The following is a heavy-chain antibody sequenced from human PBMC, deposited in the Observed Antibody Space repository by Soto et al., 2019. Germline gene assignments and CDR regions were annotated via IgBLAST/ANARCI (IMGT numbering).Heavy chain of an antibody. J-gene: IGHJ6*02. CDR3: ARGLGRIVVVPAAIVAVYYYYGMDV. D-gene: IGHD2-2*01. V-gene: IGHV3-30-3*01. CDR2: ISYDGSNK. Sequence: PVGSLRLSCAASGFTFSNYAMHWVRQAQGKGLEWVAVISYDGSNKYYADSVKGRFTISRDNSKNTLYLQMNSLRAEDTAVYYCARGLGRIVVVPAAIVAVYYYYGMDVWGQGTTVTVSS. CDR1: GFTFSNYA.